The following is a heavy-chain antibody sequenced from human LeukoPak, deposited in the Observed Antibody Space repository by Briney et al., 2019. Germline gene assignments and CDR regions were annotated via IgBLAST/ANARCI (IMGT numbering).Heavy chain of an antibody. CDR2: ISSSGSTI. D-gene: IGHD4-17*01. J-gene: IGHJ5*02. CDR1: GFTFSDYY. Sequence: GRSLRLSCAASGFTFSDYYMSWIRQAPGKGLEWVSYISSSGSTIYYADSVKGRFTISRDNPKKSLYLQMNSLRAEDMAVYYCARGATTTRFGRFDPWGQGTLVIVSS. V-gene: IGHV3-11*04. CDR3: ARGATTTRFGRFDP.